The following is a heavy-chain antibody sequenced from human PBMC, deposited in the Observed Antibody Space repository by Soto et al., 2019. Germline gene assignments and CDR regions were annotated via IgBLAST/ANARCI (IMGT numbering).Heavy chain of an antibody. Sequence: ASVKVSCKASGYTFTSDGISWGRQAPGQGLEWMGWISAYNGNTNYAQKLQGRVTMTTDTSTSTAYMELRSLRSDDTVVYYCARGGDYVRWFDPWGQGTLVTVSS. V-gene: IGHV1-18*01. J-gene: IGHJ5*02. CDR2: ISAYNGNT. D-gene: IGHD4-17*01. CDR1: GYTFTSDG. CDR3: ARGGDYVRWFDP.